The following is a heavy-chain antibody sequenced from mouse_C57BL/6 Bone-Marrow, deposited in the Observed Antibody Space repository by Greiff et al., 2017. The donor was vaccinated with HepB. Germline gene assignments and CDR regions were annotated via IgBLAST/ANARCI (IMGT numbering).Heavy chain of an antibody. J-gene: IGHJ1*03. CDR3: ASALWYFDV. CDR1: GFNIKDYY. V-gene: IGHV14-2*01. CDR2: IDPEDGET. Sequence: VQLQQSGAELVKPGASVKLSCTASGFNIKDYYMHWVKQRTEQGLEWIGRIDPEDGETKYAPKFQGKATITAVTSSNTAYLQLSSLTSEDTAVYYCASALWYFDVWGTGTTVTVSS.